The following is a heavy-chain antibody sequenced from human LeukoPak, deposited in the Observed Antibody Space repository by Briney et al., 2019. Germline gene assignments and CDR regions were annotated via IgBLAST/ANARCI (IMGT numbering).Heavy chain of an antibody. V-gene: IGHV3-21*01. CDR2: ISSSGTYI. J-gene: IGHJ4*02. CDR3: ARIAVADNLFDY. Sequence: PGGSLRLSCAASGFTFSSYAMNWVRQAPGKGLEWVSSISSSGTYIYYADSVKGRFTISRDNAKNSLYLQMNSLRAEDTAVYYCARIAVADNLFDYWGQGTLVTVSS. CDR1: GFTFSSYA. D-gene: IGHD6-19*01.